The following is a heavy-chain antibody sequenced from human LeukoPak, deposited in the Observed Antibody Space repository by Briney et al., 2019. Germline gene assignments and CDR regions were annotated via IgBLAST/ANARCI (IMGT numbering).Heavy chain of an antibody. D-gene: IGHD2-2*01. CDR3: ARVLGYCSSTSCLPSYSYYGMDV. CDR2: ISAYNGKT. CDR1: GYTFTSYG. V-gene: IGHV1-18*01. J-gene: IGHJ6*02. Sequence: GSSVNVSCKASGYTFTSYGISWVRQAPRQGRDWMGWISAYNGKTNDPQKLQGSVTMTTETSTRTAYTELRRLRSDDTAVYYCARVLGYCSSTSCLPSYSYYGMDVWGQGTTVTVSS.